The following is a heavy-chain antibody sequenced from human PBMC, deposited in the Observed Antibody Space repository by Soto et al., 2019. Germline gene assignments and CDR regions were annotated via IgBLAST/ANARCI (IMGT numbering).Heavy chain of an antibody. CDR2: IYISGNT. J-gene: IGHJ5*02. V-gene: IGHV4-4*07. Sequence: QVQLQESGPGLVNPSETLSLTCSVSGGSVSSHYWSWVRQPAGKGLEWIGRIYISGNTKYSPSFKSRVTMSVVTTKNQVSLRLSSVTAADTAVYYCARELKPNNSGWYFTLSWGQGTLVTVSS. CDR1: GGSVSSHY. CDR3: ARELKPNNSGWYFTLS. D-gene: IGHD6-19*01.